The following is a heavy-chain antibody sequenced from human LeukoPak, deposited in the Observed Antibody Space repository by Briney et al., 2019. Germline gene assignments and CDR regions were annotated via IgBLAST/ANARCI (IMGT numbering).Heavy chain of an antibody. CDR3: ARNPPRYFN. CDR1: RFTFSNYW. V-gene: IGHV3-7*05. D-gene: IGHD1-26*01. J-gene: IGHJ4*02. CDR2: INQDGSEK. Sequence: PGGSLRLSCAVSRFTFSNYWMSWVRRAPGKGLEWVANINQDGSEKYYVDSVKGRFSISRDNAKNALYLQMNSLRAEDTAVYYCARNPPRYFNWGQGTLVTVSS.